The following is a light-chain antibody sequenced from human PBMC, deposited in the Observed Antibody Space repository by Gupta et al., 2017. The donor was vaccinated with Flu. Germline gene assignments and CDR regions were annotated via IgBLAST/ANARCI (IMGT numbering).Light chain of an antibody. CDR1: NSKVGSND. CDR3: AAGDDSRSGVV. V-gene: IGLV1-47*01. CDR2: RNN. J-gene: IGLJ2*01. Sequence: SVTSSGSGCNSKVGSNDVYWYQQRPGAAPKLLVYRNNQRRSGVPERFSGSKYVTSASLAISGLRAEDEADYYFAAGDDSRSGVVFGGGTKLTVL.